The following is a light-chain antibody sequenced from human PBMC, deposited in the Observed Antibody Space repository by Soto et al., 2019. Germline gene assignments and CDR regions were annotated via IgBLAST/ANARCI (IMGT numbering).Light chain of an antibody. J-gene: IGKJ1*01. Sequence: EIVLTQSPGTLSLSPGERATVSCRASQSVSSSYVAWYQQKPGQAPRLLIYGTSSRATAIPDRFSGSGSGTDFTLTISRLEPEDFAVYYCQQYGSSSWTSGQRTKV. CDR3: QQYGSSSWT. CDR1: QSVSSSY. CDR2: GTS. V-gene: IGKV3-20*01.